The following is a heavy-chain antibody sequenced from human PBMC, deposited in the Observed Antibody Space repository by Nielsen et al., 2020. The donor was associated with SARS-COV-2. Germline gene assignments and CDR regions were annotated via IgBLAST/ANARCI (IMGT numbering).Heavy chain of an antibody. CDR1: GFTLSSYG. D-gene: IGHD6-6*01. V-gene: IGHV3-30*18. J-gene: IGHJ4*02. CDR2: ISYDGSNK. Sequence: GGSLRLSCAASGFTLSSYGMHWVRQAPGKGLEWVAVISYDGSNKYYADSVKGRFTISRDNSKNTLYLQMNSLRAEDTAVYYCAKGKYSSSSRGDYFDYWGQGTLVTVSS. CDR3: AKGKYSSSSRGDYFDY.